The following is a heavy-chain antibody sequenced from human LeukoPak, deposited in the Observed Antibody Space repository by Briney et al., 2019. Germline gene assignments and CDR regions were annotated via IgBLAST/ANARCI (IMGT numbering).Heavy chain of an antibody. V-gene: IGHV4-61*03. J-gene: IGHJ4*02. CDR2: THSSGNT. CDR3: ARSLPGAIGAADL. CDR1: GGSISSSSYY. Sequence: PSETLSLTCTVSGGSISSSSYYWSWIRQPPGKGLEWIAFTHSSGNTGYNPSLKSRVTLSLDTSKNHFSLKVTSMTAADTGVYYCARSLPGAIGAADLWGQGTLVTVSS. D-gene: IGHD6-13*01.